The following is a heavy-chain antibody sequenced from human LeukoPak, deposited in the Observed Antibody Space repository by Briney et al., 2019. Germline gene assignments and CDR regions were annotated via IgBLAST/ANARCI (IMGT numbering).Heavy chain of an antibody. D-gene: IGHD2-15*01. J-gene: IGHJ4*02. Sequence: ASVKVSCKASGYTFTSYDINWVRQATGQGLEWMGWMNPNSGNTGYAQKFQGRVTMTRNTSISTAYMELSSLRSEDTAVYYCASQSLGYCSGGSCLGLFDYWGQGTLVTVSS. CDR3: ASQSLGYCSGGSCLGLFDY. CDR2: MNPNSGNT. CDR1: GYTFTSYD. V-gene: IGHV1-8*01.